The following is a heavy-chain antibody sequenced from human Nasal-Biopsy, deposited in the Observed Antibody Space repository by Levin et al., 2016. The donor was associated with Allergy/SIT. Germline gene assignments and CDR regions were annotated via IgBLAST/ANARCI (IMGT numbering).Heavy chain of an antibody. CDR2: IRPGSGGT. V-gene: IGHV1-2*04. J-gene: IGHJ4*02. Sequence: ASVKVSCKASGYPFSDYYIHWVRQAPGQGLEWMGWIRPGSGGTKYAQKFQAWVTMTKDTSISTAYLELRDLKSDDTAVYYCARRGPGYSASWYDYWGQGTLVTVAS. CDR1: GYPFSDYY. CDR3: ARRGPGYSASWYDY. D-gene: IGHD6-13*01.